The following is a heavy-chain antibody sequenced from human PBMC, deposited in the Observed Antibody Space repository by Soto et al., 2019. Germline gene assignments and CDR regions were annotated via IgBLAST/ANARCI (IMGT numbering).Heavy chain of an antibody. J-gene: IGHJ6*02. CDR2: ISAYNGNT. Sequence: QVQLVQSGAEVKKPGASVKVSCKASGYTFTSYGISWVRKAPGQGLEWMGWISAYNGNTNYAQKLQGRVTMTTDTPTSTAYMELRSLRSDDTAVYYCARGGAGSYYYYYYGMDVWGQGTTVTVSS. CDR1: GYTFTSYG. CDR3: ARGGAGSYYYYYYGMDV. V-gene: IGHV1-18*01. D-gene: IGHD1-1*01.